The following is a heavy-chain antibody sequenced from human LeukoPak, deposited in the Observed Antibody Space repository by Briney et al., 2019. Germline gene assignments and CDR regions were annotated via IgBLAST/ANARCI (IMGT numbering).Heavy chain of an antibody. J-gene: IGHJ3*02. CDR1: GYSFTSYW. CDR3: ASPSTIATFAFDI. CDR2: IYPGDSDT. Sequence: GESLKISCKGSGYSFTSYWIGWVRQMPGKGLEWMGIIYPGDSDTRYSPSFQGQVTILADKSISTAYLQWSSLKASDTAMYYCASPSTIATFAFDIWGQGTMVTVSS. V-gene: IGHV5-51*01. D-gene: IGHD6-13*01.